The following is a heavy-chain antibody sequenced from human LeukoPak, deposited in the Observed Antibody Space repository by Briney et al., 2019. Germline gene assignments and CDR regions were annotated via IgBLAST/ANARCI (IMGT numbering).Heavy chain of an antibody. D-gene: IGHD6-19*01. CDR1: EFTFSSYA. V-gene: IGHV3-23*01. CDR2: ISGGGGST. CDR3: ARGGSDWYVDF. J-gene: IGHJ4*02. Sequence: GGSLRLSCAASEFTFSSYAMNWVRQAPGKGLEWLSLISGGGGSTYYADSVKGRFTISRDNSKNTLYLQMNSLRAEDTAVYYCARGGSDWYVDFWGQGTLVTVSS.